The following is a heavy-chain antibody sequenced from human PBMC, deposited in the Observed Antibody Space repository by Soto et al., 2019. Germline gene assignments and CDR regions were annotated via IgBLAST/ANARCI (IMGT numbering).Heavy chain of an antibody. V-gene: IGHV1-69*10. CDR2: IIPILGTP. Sequence: XSVKVSCKASGDTFSSYAISWVRQAPGQGLEWMGGIIPILGTPNYAQKFQGRVTITADKYTSTAYMEVSSLRSEDTAVYYCARERSRYDRSGYYRPDYWGQGTLVTVSS. CDR3: ARERSRYDRSGYYRPDY. D-gene: IGHD3-22*01. J-gene: IGHJ4*02. CDR1: GDTFSSYA.